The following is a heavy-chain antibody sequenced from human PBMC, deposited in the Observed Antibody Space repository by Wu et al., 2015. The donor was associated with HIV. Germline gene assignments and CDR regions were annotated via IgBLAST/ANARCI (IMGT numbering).Heavy chain of an antibody. CDR2: ISGYNDNT. CDR3: ARDDYYDSSGLGLLWYFDL. V-gene: IGHV1-18*01. Sequence: QVQLVQSGAEVKKPGASVKVSCKASGHTFTSYGISWVRQAPGQGLEWMGWISGYNDNTNYAQKVQGRVTMTTDPSTSTAYMELRSLRSDDTAVYYCARDDYYDSSGLGLLWYFDLWGRGTLVTVSS. CDR1: GHTFTSYG. D-gene: IGHD3-22*01. J-gene: IGHJ2*01.